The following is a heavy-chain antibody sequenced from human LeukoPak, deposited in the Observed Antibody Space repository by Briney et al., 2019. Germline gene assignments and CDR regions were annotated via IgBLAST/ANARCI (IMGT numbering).Heavy chain of an antibody. CDR3: ARDRAVVVVAAILSY. CDR1: GYTFTGYY. V-gene: IGHV1-2*02. CDR2: INANSGGT. D-gene: IGHD2-15*01. J-gene: IGHJ4*02. Sequence: GASVKVSCKASGYTFTGYYMHWVRQAPGQGLEWMGWINANSGGTNYAQKFQGRVTMTRDTSISTAYMELSRLRSDDTAVYYCARDRAVVVVAAILSYWGQGTLVTVSS.